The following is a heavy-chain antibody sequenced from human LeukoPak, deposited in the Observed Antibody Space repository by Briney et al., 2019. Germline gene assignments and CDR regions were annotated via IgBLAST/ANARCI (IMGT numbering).Heavy chain of an antibody. V-gene: IGHV3-30*03. CDR1: GFTFSSFD. CDR2: IAYDGSNK. Sequence: GGSLRLSCVVSGFTFSSFDMHWVRQAPGKGLEWVAAIAYDGSNKYYADSVKGRVTISRDNSKNTLSLQMNSLRGEDTAVYYCARGDCSGGSCSSMDVWGQGTTVTVTS. CDR3: ARGDCSGGSCSSMDV. J-gene: IGHJ6*02. D-gene: IGHD2-15*01.